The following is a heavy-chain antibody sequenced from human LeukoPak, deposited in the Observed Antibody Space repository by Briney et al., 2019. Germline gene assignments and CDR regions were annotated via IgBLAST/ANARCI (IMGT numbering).Heavy chain of an antibody. CDR3: ARVLNSFEY. CDR1: GFTFSDYN. CDR2: ISSTSTYI. J-gene: IGHJ4*02. Sequence: PGGSLRLSCAASGFTFSDYNMNWVRQAPGKGLEWVSSISSTSTYIYYADSLKGRFTISRDNAKNSVYLQMNSLRADDTAVYYCARVLNSFEYWGQGTLVTVSS. V-gene: IGHV3-21*01.